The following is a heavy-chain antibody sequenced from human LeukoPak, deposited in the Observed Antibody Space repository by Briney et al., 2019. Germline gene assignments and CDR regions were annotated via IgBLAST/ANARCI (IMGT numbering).Heavy chain of an antibody. CDR1: GFTFSSYG. Sequence: GGSLRLSCGASGFTFSSYGMHWVRQAPGKGLEWVAFIRYDGSNKYYADSVKGRFTISRENSKNTLYLQMNSLRVEDTAVYYCAKRDPSLVKPLDHWGQGTRVTVSS. V-gene: IGHV3-30*02. CDR2: IRYDGSNK. CDR3: AKRDPSLVKPLDH. J-gene: IGHJ4*02. D-gene: IGHD3-9*01.